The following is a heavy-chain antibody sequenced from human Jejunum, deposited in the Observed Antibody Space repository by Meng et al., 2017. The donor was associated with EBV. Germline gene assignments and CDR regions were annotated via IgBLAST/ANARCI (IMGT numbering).Heavy chain of an antibody. V-gene: IGHV4-61*01. J-gene: IGHJ4*02. D-gene: IGHD2-21*02. CDR1: GDSVSSRSYY. CDR2: MYYSGSS. CDR3: AGDRRAYCGSDCNPLDY. Sequence: QGKPQESGPGMVTPLETLSLTCTVSGDSVSSRSYYWNWIREPPGKGLEWIGYMYYSGSSNYNPSLKSRVTISIDMSKNQFSLKLNSVTAADTAVYYCAGDRRAYCGSDCNPLDYWGQGTLVTVSS.